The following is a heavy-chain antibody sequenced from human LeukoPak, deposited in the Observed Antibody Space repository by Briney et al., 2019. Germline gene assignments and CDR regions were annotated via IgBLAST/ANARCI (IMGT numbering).Heavy chain of an antibody. CDR1: GFTFSSYW. D-gene: IGHD3-22*01. V-gene: IGHV3-9*01. CDR3: AKAFSGYYDSSAQGYFDY. Sequence: GGSLRLSCAASGFTFSSYWMSWVRQAPGKGLEWVSGISWNSGSIGYADSVKGRFTISRDNAKNSLYLQMNSLRAEDTALYYCAKAFSGYYDSSAQGYFDYWGQGTLVTVSS. CDR2: ISWNSGSI. J-gene: IGHJ4*02.